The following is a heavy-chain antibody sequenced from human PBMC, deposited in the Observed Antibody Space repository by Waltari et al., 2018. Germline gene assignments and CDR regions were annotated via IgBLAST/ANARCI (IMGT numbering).Heavy chain of an antibody. V-gene: IGHV1-69*05. D-gene: IGHD6-6*01. CDR3: ARDNLTSIAAPYDAFDI. J-gene: IGHJ3*02. CDR2: IHPSFGTA. CDR1: GGTFSSYA. Sequence: QVQLVQSGAEVKKPGSSVKVSCKASGGTFSSYAISWVRQAPGQGSEWMGGIHPSFGTANYAKKCKGRGRITTDESTSTAYMELSSLRSEDTAVYYCARDNLTSIAAPYDAFDIWGQGTMVTVSS.